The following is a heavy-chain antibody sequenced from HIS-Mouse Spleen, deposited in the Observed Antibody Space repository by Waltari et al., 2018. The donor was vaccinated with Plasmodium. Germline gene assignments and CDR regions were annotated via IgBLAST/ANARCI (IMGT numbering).Heavy chain of an antibody. Sequence: QLQLQESGPGLVKPSETLSLTCTVSGGSISSSSYYWGWIRQPPGKGLEWIGSIYFSGGTYNNPYLKRRVTISVDTSKNQFSLKLSSVTAADTAVYYCARDRITGTSYFDYWGQGTLVTVSS. D-gene: IGHD1-7*01. CDR3: ARDRITGTSYFDY. CDR2: IYFSGGT. CDR1: GGSISSSSYY. V-gene: IGHV4-39*07. J-gene: IGHJ4*02.